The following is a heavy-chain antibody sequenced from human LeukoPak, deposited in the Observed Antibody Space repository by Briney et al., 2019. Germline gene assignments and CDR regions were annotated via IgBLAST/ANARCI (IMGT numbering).Heavy chain of an antibody. D-gene: IGHD3-22*01. CDR2: IYYSGST. Sequence: SETLSLTCTVSGGSISSGGYYWSWIRQHPGKGLEWIGYIYYSGSTYYNPSLKSRVTISVDTSKNQFSLKLSSVTAADTAVYYCARLPYYYGSSGYDGPAFDIWGQGTMVTVSS. J-gene: IGHJ3*02. CDR1: GGSISSGGYY. CDR3: ARLPYYYGSSGYDGPAFDI. V-gene: IGHV4-31*03.